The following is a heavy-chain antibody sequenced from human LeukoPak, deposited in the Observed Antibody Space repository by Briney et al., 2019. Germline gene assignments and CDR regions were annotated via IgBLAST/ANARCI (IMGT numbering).Heavy chain of an antibody. J-gene: IGHJ4*02. CDR1: GFSISTND. Sequence: GGSLRFSCIASGFSISTNDMNWVRQAPGKGLEWVSLIYISGVTKYADSVQGRFTISRDTSTLYLQMNSLTAEDTAIYYCAKRSPPYWGQGTLVTVSS. CDR3: AKRSPPY. V-gene: IGHV3-66*04. CDR2: IYISGVT. D-gene: IGHD3-10*01.